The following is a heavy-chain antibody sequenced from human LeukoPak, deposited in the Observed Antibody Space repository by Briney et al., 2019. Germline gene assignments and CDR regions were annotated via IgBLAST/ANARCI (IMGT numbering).Heavy chain of an antibody. Sequence: SETLSLTCTVSGASISSSRYYWAWIRQPPGKGLDFIGTIYYSGSTYYNPSLQRRVTISIDTSKSQFSLKVNSVTAADTAVYYCARWVVSGVRGAFDVWGQGTMVPVS. CDR1: GASISSSRYY. CDR3: ARWVVSGVRGAFDV. D-gene: IGHD2-21*01. J-gene: IGHJ3*01. V-gene: IGHV4-39*07. CDR2: IYYSGST.